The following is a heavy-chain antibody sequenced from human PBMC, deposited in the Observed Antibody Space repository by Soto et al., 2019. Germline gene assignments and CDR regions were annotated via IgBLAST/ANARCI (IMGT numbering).Heavy chain of an antibody. V-gene: IGHV1-69*06. CDR3: ASPSREWLPPARDYYYGMDV. CDR1: GGTFSSYA. D-gene: IGHD3-3*01. J-gene: IGHJ6*02. CDR2: IIPIFGTA. Sequence: QVQLVQSGAEVKKPGSSVKVSCKASGGTFSSYAISWVRQAPGQGLEWMGGIIPIFGTANYAQKFQGRVKITTEKSTRTAYMELSSLRSEEPAGYYCASPSREWLPPARDYYYGMDVWGQGTTVTVSS.